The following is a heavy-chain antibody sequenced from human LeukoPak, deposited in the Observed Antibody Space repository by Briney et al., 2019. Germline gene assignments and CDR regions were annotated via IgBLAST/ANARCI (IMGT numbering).Heavy chain of an antibody. Sequence: GGSLRLSCAASGFTFDDYAMHWVRQAPGKGLEWVSGISWNSGSIGYADSVKGRFTISRDNAKNSLYLQMNSLRAEDTALYYCAKGLDSSKGLEYYFDYWGQGTLVTVSS. CDR2: ISWNSGSI. CDR3: AKGLDSSKGLEYYFDY. J-gene: IGHJ4*02. CDR1: GFTFDDYA. V-gene: IGHV3-9*01. D-gene: IGHD3-22*01.